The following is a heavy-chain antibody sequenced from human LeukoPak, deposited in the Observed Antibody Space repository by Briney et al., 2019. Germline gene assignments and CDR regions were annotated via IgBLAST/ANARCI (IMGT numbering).Heavy chain of an antibody. V-gene: IGHV3-9*01. J-gene: IGHJ3*02. CDR1: AFTFSTYG. Sequence: GRSLRLSCAASAFTFSTYGMHWVRQAPGKGLEWVSGISWNSGSIDYADSVKGRFTISRDNAKNSLYLQMNSLRAEDTAVYYCARGPYGDSAFDIWGQGTMVTVSS. CDR2: ISWNSGSI. D-gene: IGHD4-17*01. CDR3: ARGPYGDSAFDI.